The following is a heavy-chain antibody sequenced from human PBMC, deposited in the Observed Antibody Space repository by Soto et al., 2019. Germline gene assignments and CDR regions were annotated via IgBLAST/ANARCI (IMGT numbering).Heavy chain of an antibody. Sequence: SETLSLTCAVSGGSISSSNWWSWVRQPPGKGLEWIGEIYHSGSTNYNPSLKSRVTISVDKSKNQFSLKLSSVTAADTAVYYCARIVLDNDSSGYYYEYYFDYWGQGTLVTVSS. CDR3: ARIVLDNDSSGYYYEYYFDY. CDR1: GGSISSSNW. V-gene: IGHV4-4*02. CDR2: IYHSGST. D-gene: IGHD3-22*01. J-gene: IGHJ4*02.